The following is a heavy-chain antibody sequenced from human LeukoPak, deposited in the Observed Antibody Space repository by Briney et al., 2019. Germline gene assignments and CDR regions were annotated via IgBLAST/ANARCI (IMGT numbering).Heavy chain of an antibody. CDR2: IKEDGSET. D-gene: IGHD1-1*01. Sequence: GGSLRLSCAASAFTLSNYWMTLVRQAPGKGPECVATIKEDGSETYYVDSVKGRFTISTDNAKNSLSLQMNSLRAEDTAVYYCARGSLWNPGCFDSWGQGTLVTVSS. CDR1: AFTLSNYW. CDR3: ARGSLWNPGCFDS. V-gene: IGHV3-7*04. J-gene: IGHJ4*02.